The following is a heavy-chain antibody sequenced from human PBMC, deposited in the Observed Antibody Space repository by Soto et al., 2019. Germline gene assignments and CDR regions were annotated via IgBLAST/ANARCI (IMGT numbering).Heavy chain of an antibody. CDR2: ISYDGSNK. Sequence: HPGGSLRLSCAASGFTFSSYAMHWVRQAPGKGLEWVAVISYDGSNKYYADSVKGRFTISRDNSKNTLYLQMNSLRAEDTAVSYCARGVHTVTKYYFDYWGQGTLVTVSS. V-gene: IGHV3-30-3*01. J-gene: IGHJ4*02. CDR1: GFTFSSYA. CDR3: ARGVHTVTKYYFDY. D-gene: IGHD4-17*01.